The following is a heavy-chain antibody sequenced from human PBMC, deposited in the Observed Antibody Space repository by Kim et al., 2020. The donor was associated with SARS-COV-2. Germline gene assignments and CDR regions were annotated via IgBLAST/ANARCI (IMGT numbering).Heavy chain of an antibody. CDR3: ARIIVVVAATPPNWFDP. D-gene: IGHD2-15*01. Sequence: LTSRVTISVDTSQNQFSLKLSSVTAADTAVYYCARIIVVVAATPPNWFDPWGQGTLVTVSS. V-gene: IGHV4-34*01. J-gene: IGHJ5*02.